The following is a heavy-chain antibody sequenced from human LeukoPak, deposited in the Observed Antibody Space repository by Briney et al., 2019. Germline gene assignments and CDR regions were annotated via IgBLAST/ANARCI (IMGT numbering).Heavy chain of an antibody. CDR1: GFTFSSYG. CDR3: ARALYGIAAAGPPFDY. V-gene: IGHV3-33*01. Sequence: GGSLRLSCAASGFTFSSYGMHWVRQAPGKGLEWVAVIWYDGSNKYYADSVEGRFTISRDNSKNTLYLQMNSLRAEDTAVYYCARALYGIAAAGPPFDYWGQGTLVTVSS. D-gene: IGHD6-13*01. J-gene: IGHJ4*02. CDR2: IWYDGSNK.